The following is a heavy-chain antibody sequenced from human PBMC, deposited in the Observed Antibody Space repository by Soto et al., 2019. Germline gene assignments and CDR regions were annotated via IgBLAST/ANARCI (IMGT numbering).Heavy chain of an antibody. Sequence: EVQLVESGGGLVQPGGSLRLSFAASGFTFSSYSMNWVRQAPGKGLEWVSYISSSSSTIYYADSVKGRFTISRDNAKNSLYLQMNSLRDEDTAVYYCARESEAYNWFDPWGQGTLVTVSS. V-gene: IGHV3-48*02. CDR3: ARESEAYNWFDP. J-gene: IGHJ5*02. CDR1: GFTFSSYS. CDR2: ISSSSSTI.